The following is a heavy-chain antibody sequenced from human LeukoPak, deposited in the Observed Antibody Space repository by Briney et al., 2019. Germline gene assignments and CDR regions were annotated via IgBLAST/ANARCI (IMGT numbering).Heavy chain of an antibody. CDR2: ISSRGDNT. J-gene: IGHJ4*02. CDR1: GFTFGNFA. CDR3: VKGPHADLTVAHTVEN. Sequence: PGGSLRLSCAASGFTFGNFAMSWVRQAPGRGLEWVSSISSRGDNTYDADSVKGRVTISRDNSKSSLYLQMNSLRVEDTAVYYCVKGPHADLTVAHTVENWGQGTPVTVSS. D-gene: IGHD4-23*01. V-gene: IGHV3-23*01.